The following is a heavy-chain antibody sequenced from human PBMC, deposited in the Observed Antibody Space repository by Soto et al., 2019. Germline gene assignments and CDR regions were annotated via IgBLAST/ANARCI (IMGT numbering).Heavy chain of an antibody. CDR2: IYYSGST. J-gene: IGHJ4*02. CDR3: ARSWGFALDE. Sequence: PSETLSLTCTVSGGSISSYYWSWIRQPPGKGLEWIGYIYYSGSTNYNPSLKSRVTISVDTSKNQFSLKLSSVTAADTAVYYCARSWGFALDERGQGTLVTVSS. D-gene: IGHD3-10*01. V-gene: IGHV4-59*01. CDR1: GGSISSYY.